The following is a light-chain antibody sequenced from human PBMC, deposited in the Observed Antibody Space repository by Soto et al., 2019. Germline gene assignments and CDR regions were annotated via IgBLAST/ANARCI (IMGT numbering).Light chain of an antibody. CDR3: CSYAGSYSYV. J-gene: IGLJ1*01. CDR2: GVN. V-gene: IGLV2-14*01. CDR1: SNDIGTYEY. Sequence: QSVLTQPASVSGSPGQSITISCTGSSNDIGTYEYVSWHQHHPGRAPKLIIFGVNDRPSGISDRFSGSKSGNTASLTIFGLQLEDEAVYYCCSYAGSYSYVFGTGTKVTVL.